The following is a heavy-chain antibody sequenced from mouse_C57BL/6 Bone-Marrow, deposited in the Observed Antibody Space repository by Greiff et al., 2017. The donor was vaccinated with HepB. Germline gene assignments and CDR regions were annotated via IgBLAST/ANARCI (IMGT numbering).Heavy chain of an antibody. D-gene: IGHD1-1*01. CDR2: ISDGGSYT. J-gene: IGHJ4*01. CDR1: GFTFSSYA. CDR3: ARGDYGSSPYYAMDY. V-gene: IGHV5-4*01. Sequence: VQLKESGGGLVKPGGSLKLSCAASGFTFSSYAMSWVRQTPEKRLEWVATISDGGSYTYYPDNVKGRFTISRDNAKNNLYLQMSHLKSEDTAMYYCARGDYGSSPYYAMDYWGQGTSVTVSS.